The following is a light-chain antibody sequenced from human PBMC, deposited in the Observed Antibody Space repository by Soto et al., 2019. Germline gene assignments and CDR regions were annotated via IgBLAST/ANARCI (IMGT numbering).Light chain of an antibody. Sequence: EGMVTQSPATLSVSPGERATLSCRASQSVSSNLAWYQQKPGQAPRLLIYGASTRATGIPARFSGSGSGTEFTLTISSLQSEDFAVYYCHQYDNWPKTFGQGTRLEIK. CDR2: GAS. J-gene: IGKJ5*01. CDR1: QSVSSN. CDR3: HQYDNWPKT. V-gene: IGKV3-15*01.